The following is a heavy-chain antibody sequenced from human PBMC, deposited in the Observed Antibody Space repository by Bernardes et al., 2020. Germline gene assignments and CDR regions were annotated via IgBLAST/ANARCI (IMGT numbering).Heavy chain of an antibody. CDR1: VFTCSSYA. Sequence: GSLRLAWAASVFTCSSYAISWVRPAPGKGLEWVSSISGSGGSTYYADSVKGRFTVSRDKSKNTLYLQMSSLRAEDTAVYYCAKDAGSYSSSTEFFDYWGQGTLVTVSS. J-gene: IGHJ4*02. V-gene: IGHV3-23*01. CDR3: AKDAGSYSSSTEFFDY. D-gene: IGHD6-6*01. CDR2: ISGSGGST.